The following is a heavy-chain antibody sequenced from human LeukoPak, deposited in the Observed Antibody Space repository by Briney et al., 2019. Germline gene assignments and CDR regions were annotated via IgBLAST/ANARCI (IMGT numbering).Heavy chain of an antibody. Sequence: HVESLKISCKGSGYSFTSYWIGWVRQMPGKGLEWMGIIYPGDSHTRYSPSFQGQVTISADKSISTAYMQWSSLKASDTAMYYCPRQTGIAAVDRFDYWGQGTLVTVSS. CDR3: PRQTGIAAVDRFDY. D-gene: IGHD6-13*01. CDR1: GYSFTSYW. V-gene: IGHV5-51*01. J-gene: IGHJ4*02. CDR2: IYPGDSHT.